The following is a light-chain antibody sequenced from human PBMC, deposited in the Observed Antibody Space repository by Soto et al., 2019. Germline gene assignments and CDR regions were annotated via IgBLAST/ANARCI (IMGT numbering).Light chain of an antibody. CDR2: GAS. V-gene: IGKV3-15*01. CDR1: QSVSSN. Sequence: ETVMTQSPATLSVSPGERATLSCRASQSVSSNLAWYQQKPGQAPRLLIYGASSRATGIPARFSGSGSGTEFTLTISGLQSEDFAVYYCQQYNNWRITFGQGTRLEIK. J-gene: IGKJ5*01. CDR3: QQYNNWRIT.